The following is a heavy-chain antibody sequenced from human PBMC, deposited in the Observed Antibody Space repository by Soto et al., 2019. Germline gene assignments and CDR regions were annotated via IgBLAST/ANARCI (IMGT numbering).Heavy chain of an antibody. CDR3: ARAGGYSGCDYGRTFDY. J-gene: IGHJ4*02. CDR1: GYTFTGYY. CDR2: INPDSGGT. Sequence: QVQLVQSGAEVKKPGASVKVSCKASGYTFTGYYMHWVRQAPGQGLEWMGWINPDSGGTNYEQMFQGWVTMTRDTSISTAYMELSRLRSDDTAVYYCARAGGYSGCDYGRTFDYWGQGTLVTVSS. D-gene: IGHD5-12*01. V-gene: IGHV1-2*04.